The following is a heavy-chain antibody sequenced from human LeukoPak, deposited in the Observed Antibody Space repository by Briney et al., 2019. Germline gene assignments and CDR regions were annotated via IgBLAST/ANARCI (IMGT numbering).Heavy chain of an antibody. CDR2: IRSKANSYAT. J-gene: IGHJ6*03. Sequence: PGGSLRLSCAASGFTFSGSAMHWVRQASGKGLAWVGRIRSKANSYATAYAASVKGRFTVSRDDSKNTAYLQMNSLKTEDTAVYYCTRSTHPVPAAISSYYYMDVWGKGTTVTVSS. D-gene: IGHD2-2*02. V-gene: IGHV3-73*01. CDR3: TRSTHPVPAAISSYYYMDV. CDR1: GFTFSGSA.